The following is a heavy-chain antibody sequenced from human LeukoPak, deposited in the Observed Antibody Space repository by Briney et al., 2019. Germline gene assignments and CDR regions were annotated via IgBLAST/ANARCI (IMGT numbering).Heavy chain of an antibody. CDR1: GFTFSRNW. Sequence: PGRSLRLSCAASGFTFSRNWMSWVRQAPGQGPEWVANIKQDGSQKYYVDSVKGRFTISRDNAKMSLYLQMNSLRAEDTAVYYCAREVYGDNYFDYWGQGTLVTVSS. CDR3: AREVYGDNYFDY. D-gene: IGHD4-17*01. J-gene: IGHJ4*02. CDR2: IKQDGSQK. V-gene: IGHV3-7*05.